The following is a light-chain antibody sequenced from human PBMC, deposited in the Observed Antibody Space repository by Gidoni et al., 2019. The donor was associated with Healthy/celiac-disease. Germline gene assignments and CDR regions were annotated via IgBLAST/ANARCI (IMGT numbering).Light chain of an antibody. Sequence: EIVMTQSPATRSVSPGERATLSCRASQSVSINLAWYQQKPGQAPRLLIYGASTMSTGIPARFSGSRSGTEFTLTISSLQSEDFAVYYCQQYHNWPPWTFGQGTKVDIK. V-gene: IGKV3-15*01. CDR3: QQYHNWPPWT. J-gene: IGKJ1*01. CDR1: QSVSIN. CDR2: GAS.